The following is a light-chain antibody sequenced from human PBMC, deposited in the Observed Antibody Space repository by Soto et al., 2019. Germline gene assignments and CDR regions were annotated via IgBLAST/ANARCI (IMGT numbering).Light chain of an antibody. V-gene: IGKV3-15*01. J-gene: IGKJ2*01. CDR1: QSVSSN. CDR2: GAS. Sequence: EIVMTQSPATLSVSPGERGTLSCRASQSVSSNLAWYQQKPGQAPGLLIYGASTRATGIPARLSGSGSGTEFTLTISSLQSEDFAVYYCQQYNNWYTFGQGTKLEIK. CDR3: QQYNNWYT.